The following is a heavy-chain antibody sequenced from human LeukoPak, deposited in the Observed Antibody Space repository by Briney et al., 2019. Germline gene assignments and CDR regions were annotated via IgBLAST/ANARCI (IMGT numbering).Heavy chain of an antibody. J-gene: IGHJ1*01. CDR1: GYTFSGYY. CDR2: INPNSGGT. V-gene: IGHV1-2*02. Sequence: ASVKVSYKASGYTFSGYYMHWVRQAPGQGLEWMGWINPNSGGTNYAQKFQGRVTMTRDTSISTAYMELSRLRSDDTAVYYCARGYPLSTTAAGTYFQHWGQGTLVTVSS. D-gene: IGHD6-13*01. CDR3: ARGYPLSTTAAGTYFQH.